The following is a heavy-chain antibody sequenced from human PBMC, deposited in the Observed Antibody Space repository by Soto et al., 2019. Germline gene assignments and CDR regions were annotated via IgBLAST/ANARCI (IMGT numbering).Heavy chain of an antibody. J-gene: IGHJ4*02. CDR2: INPFYGET. CDR3: ARDTGISFGYKDSGQ. CDR1: GYTFSSYH. Sequence: ASVKVSCKASGYTFSSYHMHWVRQAPGQGLEWMGVINPFYGETRYAQKFQGRVTMTRDTSTSTVYLELISLRSEDTAVYYCARDTGISFGYKDSGQWGQGTPVTV. V-gene: IGHV1-46*03. D-gene: IGHD5-18*01.